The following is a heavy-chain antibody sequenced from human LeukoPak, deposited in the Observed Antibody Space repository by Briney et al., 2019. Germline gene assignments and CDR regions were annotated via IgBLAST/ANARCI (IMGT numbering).Heavy chain of an antibody. CDR3: ASARGIHKYYYDSSGYYDY. D-gene: IGHD3-22*01. J-gene: IGHJ4*02. CDR1: GYTFTSSD. CDR2: MNPNSGNT. V-gene: IGHV1-8*01. Sequence: ASVEVSCKASGYTFTSSDFNWVRQATGQGLEWMGWMNPNSGNTGYAQKFQGRVTITADESTSTAYMELSSLRSEDTAVYYCASARGIHKYYYDSSGYYDYWGQGTLVTVSS.